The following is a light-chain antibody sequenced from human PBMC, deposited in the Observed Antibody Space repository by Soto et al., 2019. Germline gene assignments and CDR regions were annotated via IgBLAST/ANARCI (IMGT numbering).Light chain of an antibody. CDR1: QGISSY. CDR3: QQYYSYPLT. Sequence: AIRMTQSPSSFSASTGDRVTITCRASQGISSYLAWYQQKPWKAPKLLIYAASTLQSGVPSRFSGSGSGTDFNLTVSCLQSEDFATYYCQQYYSYPLTIGPGTKVDIK. J-gene: IGKJ3*01. V-gene: IGKV1-8*01. CDR2: AAS.